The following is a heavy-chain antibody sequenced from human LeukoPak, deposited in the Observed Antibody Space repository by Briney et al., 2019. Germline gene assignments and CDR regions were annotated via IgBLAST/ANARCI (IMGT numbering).Heavy chain of an antibody. Sequence: SETLSLTCTVSGGSISSSSYYWGWIRQPPGKGLEWIGSIYYSGSTYYNPSLKSRVTISVDTSKNQFSLKLSSVTAADTAVYYCARDVPIRYGSGAIDYWGQGTLVTVSS. V-gene: IGHV4-39*07. CDR1: GGSISSSSYY. D-gene: IGHD3-10*01. J-gene: IGHJ4*02. CDR3: ARDVPIRYGSGAIDY. CDR2: IYYSGST.